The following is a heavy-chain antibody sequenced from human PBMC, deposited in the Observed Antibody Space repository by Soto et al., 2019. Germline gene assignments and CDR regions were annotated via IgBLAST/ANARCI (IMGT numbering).Heavy chain of an antibody. Sequence: GGSLRLSCAASGFTFSSYEMNWVRQAPGKGLEWVSYISSSGSTIYYADSVKGRFTISRDNAKNSLYLQMNSLRAEDTAVYYCARAESSSWSDAFGIWGQGTMVTVSS. V-gene: IGHV3-48*03. D-gene: IGHD6-13*01. CDR3: ARAESSSWSDAFGI. CDR1: GFTFSSYE. J-gene: IGHJ3*02. CDR2: ISSSGSTI.